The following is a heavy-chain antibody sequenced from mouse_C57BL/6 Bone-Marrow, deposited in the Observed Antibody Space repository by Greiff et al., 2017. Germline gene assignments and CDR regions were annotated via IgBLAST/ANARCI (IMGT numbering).Heavy chain of an antibody. V-gene: IGHV5-17*01. CDR3: ATYYYGS. J-gene: IGHJ1*03. CDR2: ISSGGSTI. CDR1: GFTFSDYG. D-gene: IGHD1-1*01. Sequence: EVKLMESGGGLVKPGGSLKLSCAASGFTFSDYGMHWVRQAPEKGLEWVAYISSGGSTIYYPDTVKGRFTISRDNAKNTLCLQMTSLRSEDTAMYYCATYYYGSWGTGTTVTVSS.